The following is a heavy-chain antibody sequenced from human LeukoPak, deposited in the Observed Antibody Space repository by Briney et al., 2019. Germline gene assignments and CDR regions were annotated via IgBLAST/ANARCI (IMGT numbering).Heavy chain of an antibody. CDR2: FSGSGGGT. CDR3: AKDEAVAGTVNGMDV. V-gene: IGHV3-23*01. J-gene: IGHJ6*02. D-gene: IGHD6-19*01. CDR1: GFTFSSYA. Sequence: GGSLRLSCAASGFTFSSYAMSWVRQAPGKGLEWVSGFSGSGGGTYYADSVKGRFTISRDYSKNTLYLQMNSLRAEDTAVYYCAKDEAVAGTVNGMDVWGQGTTVTVSS.